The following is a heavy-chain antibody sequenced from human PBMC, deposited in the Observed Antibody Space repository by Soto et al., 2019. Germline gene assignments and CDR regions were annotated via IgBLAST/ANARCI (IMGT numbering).Heavy chain of an antibody. CDR3: AKLGGGSYSYFDY. CDR1: GFTFSSYG. V-gene: IGHV3-30*18. Sequence: VQLVESGGGVVQPGRSLRLSCAASGFTFSSYGMHWVRQAPGKGLEWVAVISYDGSNKYYADSVKGRFTISRDNSKNTLYLQMNSLRAEDTAVYYCAKLGGGSYSYFDYWGQGTLVTVSS. CDR2: ISYDGSNK. J-gene: IGHJ4*02. D-gene: IGHD1-26*01.